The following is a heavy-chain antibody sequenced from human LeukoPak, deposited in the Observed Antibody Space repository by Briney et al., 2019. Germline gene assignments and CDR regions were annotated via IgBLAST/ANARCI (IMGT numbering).Heavy chain of an antibody. D-gene: IGHD6-13*01. Sequence: GGSLRLSCAASGFTFSNYAIHWVRQAPGKGLEYVSTISDNGGNTNYADSVKGRFTISRDNSKNPLYLQMSSLRPEDTAVYYCVKAAGSWYGYFDYWGQGTLVTVSS. CDR1: GFTFSNYA. J-gene: IGHJ4*02. CDR3: VKAAGSWYGYFDY. CDR2: ISDNGGNT. V-gene: IGHV3-64D*06.